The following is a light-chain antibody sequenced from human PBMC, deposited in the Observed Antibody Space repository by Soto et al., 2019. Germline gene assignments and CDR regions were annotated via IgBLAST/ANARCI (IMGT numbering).Light chain of an antibody. CDR2: DVS. CDR1: SRDVGYYNY. V-gene: IGLV2-11*01. CDR3: CSYAGGYQYV. Sequence: QSALTQPRSVSGSPGQSVTISCTGTSRDVGYYNYVSWYQQHPGKAPKLMIYDVSKRPAGVPDRFSGSKSGNTASLTISGLQAEDEADYYCCSYAGGYQYVFGTGTKLTV. J-gene: IGLJ1*01.